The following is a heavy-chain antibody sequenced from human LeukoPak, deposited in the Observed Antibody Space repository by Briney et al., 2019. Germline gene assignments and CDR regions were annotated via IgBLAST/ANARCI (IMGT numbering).Heavy chain of an antibody. V-gene: IGHV3-7*03. D-gene: IGHD3-10*01. Sequence: GGSLRLSCAASGFTFSNYWMSWVRQAPGKGLEWVANIKEDGSEKHYVDSVKGRFTISRDNAKNSLYLQMNSLRVEDTAVYYCARTIRGYWGQGTLVTVSS. CDR3: ARTIRGY. CDR2: IKEDGSEK. CDR1: GFTFSNYW. J-gene: IGHJ4*02.